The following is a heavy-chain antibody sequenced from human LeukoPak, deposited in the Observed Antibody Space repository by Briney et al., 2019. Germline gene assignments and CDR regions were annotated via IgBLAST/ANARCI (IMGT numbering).Heavy chain of an antibody. V-gene: IGHV4-59*12. D-gene: IGHD3-22*01. J-gene: IGHJ4*02. Sequence: SETLSLTCTVSGGSISSYYWSWIRRPPGKGLEWIGYIYYSGSTNYNPSLKSRVTMSVDTSKNQFSLKMTSVTAADTTVYYCARELNSSGYLAKYYFDYWGQGTLVTVSS. CDR2: IYYSGST. CDR3: ARELNSSGYLAKYYFDY. CDR1: GGSISSYY.